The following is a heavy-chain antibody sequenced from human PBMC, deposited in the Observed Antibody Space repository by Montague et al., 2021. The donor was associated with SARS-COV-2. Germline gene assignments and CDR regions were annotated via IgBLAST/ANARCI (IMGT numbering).Heavy chain of an antibody. V-gene: IGHV3-23*01. CDR1: GFTFSSYA. J-gene: IGHJ6*02. D-gene: IGHD6-13*01. CDR2: ISGSGGST. Sequence: SLRLSCAASGFTFSSYAMGWVRQAPGKGLEWVSAISGSGGSTYYADSVKGRFTISRDNSKNTLYLQMNSLRAEDTAVYYCAKVGSSWYHGYYYGMDVWGQGTTVTVSS. CDR3: AKVGSSWYHGYYYGMDV.